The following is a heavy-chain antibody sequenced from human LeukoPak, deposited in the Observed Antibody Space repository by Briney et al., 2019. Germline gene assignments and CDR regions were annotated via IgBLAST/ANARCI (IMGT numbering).Heavy chain of an antibody. CDR2: INHSGST. J-gene: IGHJ6*03. V-gene: IGHV4-34*01. CDR1: GGSFSGYY. Sequence: SETLSLTCAVYGGSFSGYYWSWIRQPPGKGLEWIGEINHSGSTNYNPSLKSRVTISVDTSKNQFSLKLSSVTAADTAVYYCARTNYYDSSGYYGYYYYYYMDVWGKGTTVTVSS. CDR3: ARTNYYDSSGYYGYYYYYYMDV. D-gene: IGHD3-22*01.